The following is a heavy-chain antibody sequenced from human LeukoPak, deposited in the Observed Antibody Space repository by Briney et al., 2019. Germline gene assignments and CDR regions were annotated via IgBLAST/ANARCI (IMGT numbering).Heavy chain of an antibody. CDR2: TYFRFKWYS. CDR1: GDSVSTNTAA. CDR3: ARDPYTIWGGHDY. V-gene: IGHV6-1*01. Sequence: SQTLSLTCAISGDSVSTNTAAWSWIRQSPSRGLEWLGRTYFRFKWYSDYAVSVKSRITINSDTSKNQFSLQLNSVAPEDTAVYYCARDPYTIWGGHDYWGQGTLVTVSS. J-gene: IGHJ4*02. D-gene: IGHD3-16*01.